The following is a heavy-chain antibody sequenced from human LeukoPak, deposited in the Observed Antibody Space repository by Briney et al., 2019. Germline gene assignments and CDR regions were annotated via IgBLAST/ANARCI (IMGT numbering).Heavy chain of an antibody. CDR1: GGTFSSYA. J-gene: IGHJ3*02. Sequence: AASVKVSCKASGGTFSSYAISWVRQAPGQGLEWMGGIIPIFGTANYAQKFQGRVTITTDESTSTAYMELSSLRSEDTAVYYCAGPRVLLWLGELLAPDLAFDIWGQGTMVTVSS. CDR3: AGPRVLLWLGELLAPDLAFDI. V-gene: IGHV1-69*05. CDR2: IIPIFGTA. D-gene: IGHD3-10*01.